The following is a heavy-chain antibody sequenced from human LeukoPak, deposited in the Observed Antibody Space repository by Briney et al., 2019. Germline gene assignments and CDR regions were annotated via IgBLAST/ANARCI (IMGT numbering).Heavy chain of an antibody. CDR1: GGSFSGYY. Sequence: SETLSLTCAVYGGSFSGYYWSWIRQPPGKGLEWIGEINHSGSTNYNPSLKSRVTISVDTSKNKFSLKLSSVTAADTAVYYCAVRPSPRDAFDIWGQGTMVTVSS. CDR3: AVRPSPRDAFDI. CDR2: INHSGST. J-gene: IGHJ3*02. V-gene: IGHV4-34*01.